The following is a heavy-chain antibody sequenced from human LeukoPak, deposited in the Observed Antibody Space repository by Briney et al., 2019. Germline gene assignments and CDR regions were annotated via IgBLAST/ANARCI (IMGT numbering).Heavy chain of an antibody. V-gene: IGHV3-30-3*01. CDR2: ISYDGSNK. D-gene: IGHD5-18*01. CDR3: ARASSTQIQLWYFDY. CDR1: GFTFSSYA. J-gene: IGHJ4*02. Sequence: GGSLRLSCAASGFTFSSYAMHWVRQAPGKGLEWVTVISYDGSNKYYADSVKGRFTISRDNSKNTLYLQMNSLRAEDTAVYYCARASSTQIQLWYFDYWGQGTLVTVSS.